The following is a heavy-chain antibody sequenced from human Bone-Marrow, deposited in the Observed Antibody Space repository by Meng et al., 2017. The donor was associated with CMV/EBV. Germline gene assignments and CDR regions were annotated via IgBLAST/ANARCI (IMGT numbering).Heavy chain of an antibody. J-gene: IGHJ4*02. Sequence: ASVKVSCKASDYMFTSYGISWVRQAPGQGLEWMGWISAYNGNTNYAQKFQGRVTMTTDTSTSTVHMKLRSLGSDDTAMYYCARDALTYCGGDCYMIHWGQGTLVTVSS. V-gene: IGHV1-18*01. CDR2: ISAYNGNT. D-gene: IGHD2-21*01. CDR3: ARDALTYCGGDCYMIH. CDR1: DYMFTSYG.